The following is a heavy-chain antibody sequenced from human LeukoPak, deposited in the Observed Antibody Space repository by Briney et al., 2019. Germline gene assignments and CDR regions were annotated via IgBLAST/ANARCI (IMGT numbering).Heavy chain of an antibody. CDR1: GGSISSYY. J-gene: IGHJ4*02. CDR2: SYYSGSP. CDR3: VRDSSAHFDY. V-gene: IGHV4-59*01. Sequence: PSETLSLTCTVSGGSISSYYWSWLRQPPGQGLEWIGYSYYSGSPDYNPSLKSRVTISVDTSKNQFSLNLSSVTAADTAVYYCVRDSSAHFDYWGQGTLVTVSS.